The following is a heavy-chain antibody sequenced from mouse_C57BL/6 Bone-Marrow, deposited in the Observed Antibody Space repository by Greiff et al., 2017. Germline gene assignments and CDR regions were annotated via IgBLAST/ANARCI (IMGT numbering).Heavy chain of an antibody. D-gene: IGHD1-1*01. CDR2: INPNYGTT. CDR3: TTIYYYVSSYLARDY. J-gene: IGHJ4*01. V-gene: IGHV1-39*01. Sequence: EVQGVEPGPELVKPGASVKISCKASGYSFTDYNMNWVKQSNGKSLEWIGDINPNYGTTSYNQKFKGKATVTVDKSSSTADMQLNSLTSEDSAVYYCTTIYYYVSSYLARDYGGQGTSVTVSS. CDR1: GYSFTDYN.